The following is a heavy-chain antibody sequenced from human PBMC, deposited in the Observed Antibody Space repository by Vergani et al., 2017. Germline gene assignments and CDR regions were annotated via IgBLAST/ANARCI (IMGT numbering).Heavy chain of an antibody. CDR2: IIPIFGTA. V-gene: IGHV1-69*12. D-gene: IGHD3-10*01. J-gene: IGHJ4*02. CDR1: GGTFSSYA. CDR3: ARVAHGGVYGSGSYYKPAHFDY. Sequence: QVQLVQSGAEVKKPGSSVKVSCKASGGTFSSYAISWVRQAPGQGLEWMGGIIPIFGTANYAQKFQGRVTITADESTSTAYMELSSLRSEDTAVYYCARVAHGGVYGSGSYYKPAHFDYWGQGTLVTVSS.